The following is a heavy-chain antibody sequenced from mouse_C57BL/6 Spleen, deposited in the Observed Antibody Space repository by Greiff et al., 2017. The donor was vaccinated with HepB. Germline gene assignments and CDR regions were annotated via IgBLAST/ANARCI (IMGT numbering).Heavy chain of an antibody. J-gene: IGHJ3*01. CDR2: IRNKANGYTT. V-gene: IGHV7-3*01. D-gene: IGHD2-2*01. Sequence: DVKLVESGGGLVQPGGSLSLSCAASGFTFTDYYMSWVRQPPGKALEWLGFIRNKANGYTTEYSASVKGRFTISRDNSQSILYLQMNALRAEDSATYYCARSYGYDDPAWFAYWGQGTLVTVSA. CDR3: ARSYGYDDPAWFAY. CDR1: GFTFTDYY.